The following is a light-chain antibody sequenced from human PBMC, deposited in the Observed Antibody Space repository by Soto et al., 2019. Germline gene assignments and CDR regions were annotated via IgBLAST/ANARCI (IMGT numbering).Light chain of an antibody. CDR1: SSNIGGEA. CDR2: SYN. CDR3: CSYAGNRTFV. V-gene: IGLV1-44*01. Sequence: QSVLTQPPSTSGTPGQRVTISCSGSSSNIGGEAVNWYQQLPGTAPKLLIYSYNQRPSGVPDRFSGSKSGKTASLTISGLQAEDEADYHCCSYAGNRTFVFGGGTKVTVL. J-gene: IGLJ3*02.